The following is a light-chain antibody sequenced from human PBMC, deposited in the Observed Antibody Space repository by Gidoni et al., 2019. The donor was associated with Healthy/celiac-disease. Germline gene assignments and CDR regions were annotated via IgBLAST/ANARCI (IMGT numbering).Light chain of an antibody. J-gene: IGKJ3*01. V-gene: IGKV3-15*01. CDR2: GAS. CDR3: QQYKNWLRGFT. CDR1: QSVSSN. Sequence: EIVMTQSPATLSVFPGERATLSCRASQSVSSNLAWYQQKPGQAPRLLIYGASTRATGIPARCSGSGSGTEFTLTISSLQSEDFAVYYCQQYKNWLRGFTFGPGTKVDIK.